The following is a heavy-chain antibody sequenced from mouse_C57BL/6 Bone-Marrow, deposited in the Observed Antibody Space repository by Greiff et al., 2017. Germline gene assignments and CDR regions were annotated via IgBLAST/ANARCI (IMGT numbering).Heavy chain of an antibody. CDR2: IDPENGDT. CDR1: GFNIKDDY. J-gene: IGHJ2*01. V-gene: IGHV14-4*01. D-gene: IGHD2-4*01. Sequence: VQLKESGAELVRPGASVKLSCTASGFNIKDDYMHWVKQRPEQGLEWIGWIDPENGDTEYASKFQGKATITADTSSNTAYLQLSSLTSEDTAVYYCTTGHDYDVDYWGQGTTLTVSS. CDR3: TTGHDYDVDY.